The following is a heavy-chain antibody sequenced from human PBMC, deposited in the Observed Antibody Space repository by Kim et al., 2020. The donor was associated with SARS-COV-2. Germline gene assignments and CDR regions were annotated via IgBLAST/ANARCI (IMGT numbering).Heavy chain of an antibody. CDR1: GGSISSYY. Sequence: SETLSLTCTVSGGSISSYYWSWIRQPPGKGLEWIGYIYYSGSTNYNPSLKSRVTISVDTSKNQFSLKLSSVTAADTAVYYCARVSVPAAPWRYYGMDVWGQGTTVTVSS. D-gene: IGHD2-2*01. V-gene: IGHV4-59*01. CDR2: IYYSGST. J-gene: IGHJ6*02. CDR3: ARVSVPAAPWRYYGMDV.